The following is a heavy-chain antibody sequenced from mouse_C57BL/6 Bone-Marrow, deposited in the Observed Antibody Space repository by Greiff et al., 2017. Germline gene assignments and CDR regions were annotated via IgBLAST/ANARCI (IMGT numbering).Heavy chain of an antibody. CDR1: GYTFTSYD. CDR2: IYTRDGST. V-gene: IGHV1-85*01. CDR3: ARLEFDGSSGDWYFDV. J-gene: IGHJ1*03. D-gene: IGHD1-1*01. Sequence: VQLQQSGPELVKPGASVKLSCKASGYTFTSYDINWVKQRPGQGLEWIGWIYTRDGSTKYKEKLKGKATLTVATSSSTAYMELHSLTSEDSAVYFCARLEFDGSSGDWYFDVWGTGTTVTVSS.